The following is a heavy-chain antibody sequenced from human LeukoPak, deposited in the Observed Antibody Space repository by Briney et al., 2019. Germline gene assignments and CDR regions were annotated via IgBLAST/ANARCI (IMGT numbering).Heavy chain of an antibody. J-gene: IGHJ6*03. CDR2: ISAYNGNT. CDR1: GYTFTSYG. D-gene: IGHD4-17*01. Sequence: ASVKVSCKASGYTFTSYGISWVRQAPGQGLEWMGWISAYNGNTNYAQKLRGRVTMTTDTSTSTAYMELRSLRSDDTAVYYCARGVQTTGQGRDYYYYYMDVWGKGTTVTVSS. V-gene: IGHV1-18*01. CDR3: ARGVQTTGQGRDYYYYYMDV.